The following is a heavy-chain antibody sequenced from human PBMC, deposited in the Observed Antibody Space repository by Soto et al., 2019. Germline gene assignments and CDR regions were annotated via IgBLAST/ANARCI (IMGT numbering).Heavy chain of an antibody. V-gene: IGHV1-46*01. D-gene: IGHD6-6*01. CDR3: ARDIAETSIAARQDKPPHYYYGMDV. CDR1: GYTFTSYY. CDR2: INTSGGST. J-gene: IGHJ6*02. Sequence: ASVKVSCKASGYTFTSYYMHWVRQAPGQGLEWMGIINTSGGSTSYAQKFQGRVTMTRDTSTSTVYMELSSLRSEDTAVYYCARDIAETSIAARQDKPPHYYYGMDVWGQGTTVTVSS.